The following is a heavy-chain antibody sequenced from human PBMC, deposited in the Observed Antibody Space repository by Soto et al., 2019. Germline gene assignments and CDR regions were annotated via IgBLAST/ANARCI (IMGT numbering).Heavy chain of an antibody. CDR2: IIPIFGTA. J-gene: IGHJ6*02. CDR1: GGPFSSYA. V-gene: IGHV1-69*13. Sequence: SVKVSCKASGGPFSSYAISWVPQTPVQGLDWMGGIIPIFGTANYAQKFQGRVTITADESTSTAYMELSSLRSEDTAVYYCAAGYCSSTSCYNPPLGYYYYYGMDVWGQGTTVIVSS. D-gene: IGHD2-2*02. CDR3: AAGYCSSTSCYNPPLGYYYYYGMDV.